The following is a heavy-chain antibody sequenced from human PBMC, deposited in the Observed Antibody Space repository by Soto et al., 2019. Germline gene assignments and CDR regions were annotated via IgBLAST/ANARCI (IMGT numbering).Heavy chain of an antibody. CDR2: INGDGSIT. Sequence: EVQLVESGGGLVQPGGSLRLSCAASGFTFSRYWMHWVRQAPGKGLVWVSRINGDGSITTYADSVKGRFTISRDNAKNTLYLQMNSLRAEDTAVYYCAREDYGDGNRFPHWGQGTLVTVSS. J-gene: IGHJ1*01. CDR3: AREDYGDGNRFPH. CDR1: GFTFSRYW. V-gene: IGHV3-74*01. D-gene: IGHD4-17*01.